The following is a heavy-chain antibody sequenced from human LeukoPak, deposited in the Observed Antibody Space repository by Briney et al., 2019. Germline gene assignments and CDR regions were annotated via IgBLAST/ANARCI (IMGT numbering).Heavy chain of an antibody. J-gene: IGHJ4*02. CDR3: ARHHRDGYTDH. CDR2: IYYDGST. Sequence: SETPCLTCTVSGGSFSITNYYWTWIRQPPGKGLEWIGSIYYDGSTYYYPSLKSRVTISADTSKNQFSLKLSSVTAADTAVYFCARHHRDGYTDHWGQGILVTVSS. CDR1: GGSFSITNYY. V-gene: IGHV4-39*01. D-gene: IGHD5-24*01.